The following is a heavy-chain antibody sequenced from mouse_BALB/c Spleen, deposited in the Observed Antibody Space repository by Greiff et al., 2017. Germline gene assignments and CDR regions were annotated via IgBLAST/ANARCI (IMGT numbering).Heavy chain of an antibody. Sequence: EVQVVESGGGLVQPGGSRKLSCAASGFTFSSFGMHWVRQAPEKGLEWVAYISSGSSTIYYADTVKGRFTISRDNPKNTLFLQMTSLRSEDTAMYYCANHYFDYWGQGTTLTVSS. CDR3: ANHYFDY. J-gene: IGHJ2*01. CDR2: ISSGSSTI. CDR1: GFTFSSFG. V-gene: IGHV5-17*02.